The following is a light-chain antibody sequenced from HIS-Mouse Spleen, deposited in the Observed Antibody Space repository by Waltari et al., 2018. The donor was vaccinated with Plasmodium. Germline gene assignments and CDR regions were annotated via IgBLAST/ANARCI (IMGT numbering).Light chain of an antibody. CDR2: AAS. Sequence: AIRMTQSPSSLSASIGDRVTITCRASQGIRSYLAWYQQKPGKAPKLLIYAASTLQSGVPSRFSGSGSGTDFTLTISCLQSEDFATYYCQQYYSYPWTFGQGTKVEIK. CDR1: QGIRSY. CDR3: QQYYSYPWT. V-gene: IGKV1-8*01. J-gene: IGKJ1*01.